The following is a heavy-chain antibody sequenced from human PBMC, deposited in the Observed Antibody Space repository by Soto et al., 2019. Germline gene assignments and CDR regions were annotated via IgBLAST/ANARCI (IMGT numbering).Heavy chain of an antibody. CDR3: AHRPTLIAGDAFYI. Sequence: QITLKESGPTLVKPTQTLTLTCTFSGFSLSTSGVGVDWIRQPPGKALEWLALIYWDDEKRYSPSLKSRLTTXKXTFXNQVVLTMTNMDPVDTATYYCAHRPTLIAGDAFYIWGQGTMVTVSS. V-gene: IGHV2-5*02. D-gene: IGHD6-13*01. J-gene: IGHJ3*02. CDR2: IYWDDEK. CDR1: GFSLSTSGVG.